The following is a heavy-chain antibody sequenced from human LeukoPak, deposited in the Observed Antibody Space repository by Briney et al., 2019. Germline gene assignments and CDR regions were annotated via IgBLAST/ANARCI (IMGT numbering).Heavy chain of an antibody. V-gene: IGHV5-51*01. J-gene: IGHJ4*02. CDR2: IYPGDSDT. CDR3: ARGGYSYGWTAFDY. D-gene: IGHD5-18*01. CDR1: GYSFTSYW. Sequence: GESLKISCKGSGYSFTSYWIGWVRQMPGKGLEWMGIIYPGDSDTRYSPSFQGQVTISADKSISTAYMELRSLRSDDTAVYYCARGGYSYGWTAFDYWGQGTLVTVSS.